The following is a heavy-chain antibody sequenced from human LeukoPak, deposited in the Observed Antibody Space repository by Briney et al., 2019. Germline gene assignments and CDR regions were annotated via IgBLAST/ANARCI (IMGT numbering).Heavy chain of an antibody. D-gene: IGHD6-13*01. V-gene: IGHV3-11*01. CDR1: GFTFSDYY. J-gene: IGHJ4*02. Sequence: KPGGSLRLSCTASGFTFSDYYMSWIRQAPGKGLEWVSVIGRSETPMNYADPVKGRFTISRDNAKNSLYLHMTSLRGEDTAVYYCTRMKGAAAATFEYWGQGSLVTVSS. CDR3: TRMKGAAAATFEY. CDR2: IGRSETPM.